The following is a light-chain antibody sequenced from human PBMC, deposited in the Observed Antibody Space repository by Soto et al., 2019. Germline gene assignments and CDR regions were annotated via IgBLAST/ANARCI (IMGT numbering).Light chain of an antibody. CDR3: SSYTGCNPSYV. Sequence: QSALTQPPSASGSPGQSVTISCTGTSSDVGGYDYVSWYQQHPGKAPKLMIYEVTIRPSGVSDRFSCSKSGNTASLTVSALQAEHEADYYCSSYTGCNPSYVFRTGTNATVL. CDR1: SSDVGGYDY. V-gene: IGLV2-8*01. CDR2: EVT. J-gene: IGLJ1*01.